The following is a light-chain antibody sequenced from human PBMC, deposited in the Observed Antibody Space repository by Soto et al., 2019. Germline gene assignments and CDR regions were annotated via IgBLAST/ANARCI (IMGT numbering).Light chain of an antibody. CDR3: QQTYISPPT. J-gene: IGKJ4*01. Sequence: DIQMTQSPSSLSASVGDIVTITCRASQNIRDYLNWDQQKPGKPPKLLIYGASTLQSGAPSRFSGGGFGSDFTLIISSLQPEDFASYYCQQTYISPPTFGGETKVEIK. V-gene: IGKV1-39*01. CDR2: GAS. CDR1: QNIRDY.